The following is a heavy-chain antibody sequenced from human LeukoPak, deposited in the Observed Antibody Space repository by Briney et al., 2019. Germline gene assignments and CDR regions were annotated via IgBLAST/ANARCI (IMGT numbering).Heavy chain of an antibody. V-gene: IGHV3-21*01. D-gene: IGHD6-13*01. CDR2: ISGSSTYI. Sequence: GGSLRLSCAASGFSFSNYAMNWVRQAPGKGLEWVSSISGSSTYIHYADSVTGRFTISRDNAKNSLYLQMNSLRAEDTAVYYCARDKHSSSWYGSYYYYMDVWGKGTTVTISS. CDR1: GFSFSNYA. CDR3: ARDKHSSSWYGSYYYYMDV. J-gene: IGHJ6*03.